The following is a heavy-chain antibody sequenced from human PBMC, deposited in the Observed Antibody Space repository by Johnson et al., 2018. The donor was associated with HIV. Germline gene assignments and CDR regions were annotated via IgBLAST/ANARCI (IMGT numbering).Heavy chain of an antibody. Sequence: EVQLVESGGGVVRPGGSLRLSCAASGFTFDDYGMSWVRQAPGKGLEWVSGINWTGGSTGYADSVKGRFHISRDNAKNSLYLQMNSLRAEDTALYYCARFLAGTAMVGDAFDIWGQGTMVTVSS. V-gene: IGHV3-20*04. CDR3: ARFLAGTAMVGDAFDI. J-gene: IGHJ3*02. CDR2: INWTGGST. D-gene: IGHD6-19*01. CDR1: GFTFDDYG.